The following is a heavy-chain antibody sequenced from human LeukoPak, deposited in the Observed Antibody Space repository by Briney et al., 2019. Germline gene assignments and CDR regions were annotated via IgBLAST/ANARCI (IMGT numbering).Heavy chain of an antibody. CDR1: GYTFTIYG. V-gene: IGHV1-46*01. D-gene: IGHD2-2*01. Sequence: ASVTVSCKASGYTFTIYGMRWVRQAPGQGRVWLGIINPSGGSTSYAQKFQGRVTMTRDTSTSTVYMELSSLRSEDTAVYYCARDKQLLSPSYAFDIWGQGTMVTVSS. CDR2: INPSGGST. J-gene: IGHJ3*02. CDR3: ARDKQLLSPSYAFDI.